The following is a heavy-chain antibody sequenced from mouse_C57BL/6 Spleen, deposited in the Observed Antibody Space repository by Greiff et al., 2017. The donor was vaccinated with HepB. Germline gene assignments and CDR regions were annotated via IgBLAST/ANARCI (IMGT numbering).Heavy chain of an antibody. V-gene: IGHV3-6*01. CDR2: ISYDGSN. Sequence: EVQLKESGPGLVKPSQSLSLTCSVTGYSITSGYYWNWIRQFPGNKLEWMGYISYDGSNNYNPSLKNRISITRDTSKNQFFLKLNSVTTEDTATYYCARDYYGSSFYYFDYWGQGTTLTVSS. D-gene: IGHD1-1*01. J-gene: IGHJ2*01. CDR3: ARDYYGSSFYYFDY. CDR1: GYSITSGYY.